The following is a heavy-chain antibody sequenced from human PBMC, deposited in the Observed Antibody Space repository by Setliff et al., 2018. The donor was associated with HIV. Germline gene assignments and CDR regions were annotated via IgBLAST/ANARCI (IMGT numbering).Heavy chain of an antibody. CDR2: IHYSGST. V-gene: IGHV4-39*07. J-gene: IGHJ1*01. Sequence: SESLSLTCTVSGGSIGSSSYYWGWIRQPPGKGLERIGSIHYSGSTYYNASLASRVTISVDTSKNQSSLKLSSVTAADTAFYYCAREGSGYYSRYIHDWGQGTLVTVSS. CDR1: GGSIGSSSYY. CDR3: AREGSGYYSRYIHD. D-gene: IGHD3-22*01.